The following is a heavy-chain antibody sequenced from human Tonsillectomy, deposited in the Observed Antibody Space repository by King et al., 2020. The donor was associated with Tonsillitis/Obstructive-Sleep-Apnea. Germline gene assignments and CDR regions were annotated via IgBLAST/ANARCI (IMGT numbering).Heavy chain of an antibody. CDR3: ARYPSYDFWSGYYRY. Sequence: VQLVDSGGGLVQPGGSLRLSCAASGFTVSSNYMSWVRQAPGKGLEWVSVIYSGGSTYYADSVKGRFTISRDNSKNTLYLQMNSLRAEDTAVYYCARYPSYDFWSGYYRYWGQGTLVTVSS. J-gene: IGHJ4*02. V-gene: IGHV3-66*01. D-gene: IGHD3-3*01. CDR1: GFTVSSNY. CDR2: IYSGGST.